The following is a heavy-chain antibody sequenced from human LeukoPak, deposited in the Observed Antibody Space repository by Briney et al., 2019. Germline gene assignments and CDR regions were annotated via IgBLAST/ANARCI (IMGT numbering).Heavy chain of an antibody. CDR3: ASLSSGWYFWDYYYGMDV. CDR2: ISSSSSYI. D-gene: IGHD6-19*01. V-gene: IGHV3-21*01. J-gene: IGHJ6*02. CDR1: GFTFSSYS. Sequence: GGSLRLSCAASGFTFSSYSMNWVRQAPGKGLEWVSSISSSSSYIYYADSVKGRFTISRDSAKNSLYLQMNSLRAEDTAVYYCASLSSGWYFWDYYYGMDVWGQGTTVTVSS.